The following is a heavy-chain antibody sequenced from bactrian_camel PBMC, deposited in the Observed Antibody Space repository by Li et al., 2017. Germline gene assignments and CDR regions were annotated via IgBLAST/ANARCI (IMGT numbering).Heavy chain of an antibody. D-gene: IGHD2*01. CDR3: AASVGGQYCSAPYLIRAQEKGTAY. CDR2: ISTDTYST. J-gene: IGHJ4*01. V-gene: IGHV3S63*01. CDR1: GYKSYY. Sequence: HVQLVESGGGEVQAGGSLKLSCVVSGYKSYYMAWFRQTPGKEREGVATISTDTYSTYYSEAVKGRFTISRDNTRKMVYLQMDSLKPEDTAMYYCAASVGGQYCSAPYLIRAQEKGTAYRGQGTQVTVS.